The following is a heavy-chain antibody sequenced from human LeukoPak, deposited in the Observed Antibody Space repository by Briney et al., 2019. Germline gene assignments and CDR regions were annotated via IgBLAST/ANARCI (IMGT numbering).Heavy chain of an antibody. CDR1: GGSISSYY. V-gene: IGHV4-59*01. CDR2: IYYSGST. CDR3: ARGRRRSGYSSSWYEYYFDY. D-gene: IGHD6-13*01. J-gene: IGHJ4*02. Sequence: PSETLSLTCTVPGGSISSYYWSWIRQPPGKGLEWIGYIYYSGSTNYNPSLKSRVTISVDTSKNQFSLKLSSVTAADTAVYYCARGRRRSGYSSSWYEYYFDYWGQGTLVTVSS.